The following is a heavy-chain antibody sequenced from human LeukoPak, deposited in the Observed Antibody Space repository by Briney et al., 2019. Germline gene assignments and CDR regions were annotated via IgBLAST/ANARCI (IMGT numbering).Heavy chain of an antibody. CDR2: IYSGGST. Sequence: GRSLRLSCAASGFTVSSNYMSWVRQAPGKGLEWVSVIYSGGSTYYADSVKGRFTISRDNSKNTLYLQMNSLRAEDTAVYYCARARPYYYDSSGYYPYYFDYWGQGTLVTVSS. CDR1: GFTVSSNY. V-gene: IGHV3-53*01. D-gene: IGHD3-22*01. J-gene: IGHJ4*02. CDR3: ARARPYYYDSSGYYPYYFDY.